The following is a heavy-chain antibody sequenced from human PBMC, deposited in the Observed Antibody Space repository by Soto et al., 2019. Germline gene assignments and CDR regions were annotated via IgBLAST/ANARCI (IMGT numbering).Heavy chain of an antibody. J-gene: IGHJ4*02. Sequence: GGSLRLSCTASGFTFGDYDMSWFRQAPGKGLEWVGFIRRKVSGGTTEYAASVKGRFTLSRDDSKSIAYLQMNSLKTEDTAVYYCTRHFSGSGGRGQGTLVTVSS. V-gene: IGHV3-49*03. CDR2: IRRKVSGGTT. CDR1: GFTFGDYD. D-gene: IGHD2-15*01. CDR3: TRHFSGSGG.